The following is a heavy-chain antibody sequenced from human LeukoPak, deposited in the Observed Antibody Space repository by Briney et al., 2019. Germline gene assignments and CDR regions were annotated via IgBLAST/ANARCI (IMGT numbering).Heavy chain of an antibody. J-gene: IGHJ4*02. V-gene: IGHV3-21*01. D-gene: IGHD5-24*01. CDR1: GFTFSSYS. CDR3: ARDGREENGYIQWNY. CDR2: ISSSSSYI. Sequence: PGGSLRLSCAASGFTFSSYSMNWVRQAPGKGLEWVSSISSSSSYIYYADSVKGRFTISRDNAKNTLYLQMNSLRAEDTAVYYCARDGREENGYIQWNYWGLGTLVTVSS.